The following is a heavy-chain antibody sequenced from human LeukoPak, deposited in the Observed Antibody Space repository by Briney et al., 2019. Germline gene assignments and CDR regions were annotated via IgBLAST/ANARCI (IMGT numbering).Heavy chain of an antibody. CDR1: GFTFNSFW. CDR2: INSEGIRT. Sequence: GGSLRLSCAASGFTFNSFWMYWVRQVPGKGLLWVARINSEGIRTSHADLVQGRFTITRDNANNTLYQQMNSLRVEDTAVYYCARGGGGSCYHYYYYYMDVWGKGTTVTISS. J-gene: IGHJ6*03. D-gene: IGHD2-15*01. CDR3: ARGGGGSCYHYYYYYMDV. V-gene: IGHV3-74*01.